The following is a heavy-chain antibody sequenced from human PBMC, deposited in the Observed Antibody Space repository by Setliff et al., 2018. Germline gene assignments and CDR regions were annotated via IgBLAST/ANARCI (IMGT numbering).Heavy chain of an antibody. CDR2: IYHSGST. Sequence: SEPLSLTCAVSGYSISSGYYWGWIRQPPGKGLEWIGSIYHSGSTYYNPSLKSRVTISVDTSKNQFSLKLNSVTAADTAVYYCARHVVTMVRAHFDYWGQGTLVTVSS. CDR3: ARHVVTMVRAHFDY. V-gene: IGHV4-38-2*01. J-gene: IGHJ4*02. CDR1: GYSISSGYY. D-gene: IGHD3-10*01.